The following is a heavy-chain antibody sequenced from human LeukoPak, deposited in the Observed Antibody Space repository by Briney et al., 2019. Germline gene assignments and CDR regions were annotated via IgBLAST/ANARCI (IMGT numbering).Heavy chain of an antibody. J-gene: IGHJ3*02. Sequence: GGSLRLSCAASGFTFSSYWMSWIRQAPGKGLEWVANIKQDGSEKYYVDSVKGRFTISRDNAKNSLYLQMNSLRAEDTAVYYCARVQITWSWAFDIWGQGTMVTVSS. CDR3: ARVQITWSWAFDI. V-gene: IGHV3-7*01. D-gene: IGHD3-16*01. CDR1: GFTFSSYW. CDR2: IKQDGSEK.